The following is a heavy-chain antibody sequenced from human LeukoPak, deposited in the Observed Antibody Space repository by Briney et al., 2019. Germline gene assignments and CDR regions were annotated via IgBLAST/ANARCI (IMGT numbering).Heavy chain of an antibody. CDR1: GFTFSSYA. V-gene: IGHV3-23*01. D-gene: IGHD6-19*01. Sequence: PGGSLSLSCAASGFTFSSYAMSWVRQAPGKGLEWVSAISGSGGSTYYADSVKGRFTTSRDNSKNSLYLQMNSLRAEDTAVYYCAKATTGYSSGWYVDYWGQGTLVTVSS. J-gene: IGHJ4*02. CDR3: AKATTGYSSGWYVDY. CDR2: ISGSGGST.